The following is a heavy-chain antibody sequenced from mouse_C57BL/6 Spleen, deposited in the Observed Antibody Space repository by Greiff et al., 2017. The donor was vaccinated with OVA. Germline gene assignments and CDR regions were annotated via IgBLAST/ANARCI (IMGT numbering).Heavy chain of an antibody. CDR3: ARSQDYGSSYRWYFDV. CDR1: GYTLTSYW. J-gene: IGHJ1*03. D-gene: IGHD1-1*01. V-gene: IGHV1-55*01. Sequence: VQPQQPGAEPVKPGASVKMSCKASGYTLTSYWITWVKQRPGQGLEWIGDIYPGSYSTNYTEKFKSKATLTVDTSSSTAYMQLSSLTSEDSAVYYCARSQDYGSSYRWYFDVWGTGTTVTVSS. CDR2: IYPGSYST.